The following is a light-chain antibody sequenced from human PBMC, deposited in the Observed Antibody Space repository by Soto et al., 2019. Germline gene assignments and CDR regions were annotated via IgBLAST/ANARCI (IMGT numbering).Light chain of an antibody. CDR3: SSYTTISTYV. CDR1: SSDVGGYNY. Sequence: QSVRTHAASVNGSPGRALTISNTGNSSDVGGYNYVSWYQQHPGKAPKLMIYDVRNRPSGVSNRFSGSKSVNTASLTISGLQAEDEADYYCSSYTTISTYVFGTGTKVTVL. J-gene: IGLJ1*01. CDR2: DVR. V-gene: IGLV2-14*03.